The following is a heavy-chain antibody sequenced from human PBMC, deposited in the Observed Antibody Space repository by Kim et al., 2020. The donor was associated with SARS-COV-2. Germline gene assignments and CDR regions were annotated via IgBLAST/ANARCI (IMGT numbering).Heavy chain of an antibody. D-gene: IGHD6-13*01. J-gene: IGHJ4*02. V-gene: IGHV4-34*01. Sequence: SETLSLTCALSGGSFSNYYWNWIRQPPGKGLEWIGEISQSEGTYYNPSLKSRVTMSVDTSANQFSLKLTSVTAADTAVYYCARGVDSTKAGYWGQGTLVTVSS. CDR2: ISQSEGT. CDR1: GGSFSNYY. CDR3: ARGVDSTKAGY.